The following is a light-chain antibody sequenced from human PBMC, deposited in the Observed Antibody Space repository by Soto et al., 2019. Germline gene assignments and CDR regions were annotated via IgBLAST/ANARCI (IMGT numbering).Light chain of an antibody. Sequence: EIVLPQSPGTLSLSPGERATLSCRASQSVSSTFLAWYQQKPGQAPKLLIFGVSNRATGIPDRFSGSGSGKDFTLTISRLEPEDFAVYYCGQFVSAPPRTFGQGTKVEIK. CDR2: GVS. J-gene: IGKJ1*01. CDR3: GQFVSAPPRT. CDR1: QSVSSTF. V-gene: IGKV3-20*01.